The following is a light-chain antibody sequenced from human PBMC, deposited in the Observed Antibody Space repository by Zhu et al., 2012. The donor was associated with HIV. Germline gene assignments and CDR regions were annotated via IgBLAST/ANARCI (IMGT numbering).Light chain of an antibody. CDR1: QGLNNN. J-gene: IGKJ2*01. CDR3: QQYSSYPHT. Sequence: AIRMTQSPSSLSASTGDRVTITCRASQGLNNNLAWYQQKPGKAPKVLIYVASTLQSGVPSRFSGNGSGTDFTLTISCLQSEDFATYYCQQYSSYPHTFGQGTKLEIK. CDR2: VAS. V-gene: IGKV1-8*01.